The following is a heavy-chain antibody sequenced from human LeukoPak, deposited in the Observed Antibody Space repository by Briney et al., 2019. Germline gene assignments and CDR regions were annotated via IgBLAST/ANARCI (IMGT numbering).Heavy chain of an antibody. CDR2: ISSSGTYI. CDR3: ARVSLVLGLGLDY. CDR1: GFTFSSYS. Sequence: GGSLRLSCAASGFTFSSYSMNWVRQPPGKGLEWVSSISSSGTYIYYADSVKGRFTISRDSAKNSLYLQMNSLRAEDTAVYFCARVSLVLGLGLDYWGQGTLVTVSS. J-gene: IGHJ4*02. D-gene: IGHD3-16*01. V-gene: IGHV3-21*01.